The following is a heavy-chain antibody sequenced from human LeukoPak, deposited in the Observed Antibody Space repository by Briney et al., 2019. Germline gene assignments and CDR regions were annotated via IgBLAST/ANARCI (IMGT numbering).Heavy chain of an antibody. J-gene: IGHJ4*02. CDR3: ARDEDTSALSEY. D-gene: IGHD2/OR15-2a*01. CDR1: GFTFSSYS. V-gene: IGHV3-21*04. Sequence: PGGSLRLSCAASGFTFSSYSMNWVRQAPGKGLEWVSSISSSSSYIYYADSVKGRFTISRDNAKNSLYLQMNSLRAEDTAVYYCARDEDTSALSEYWGQGTLVTVSS. CDR2: ISSSSSYI.